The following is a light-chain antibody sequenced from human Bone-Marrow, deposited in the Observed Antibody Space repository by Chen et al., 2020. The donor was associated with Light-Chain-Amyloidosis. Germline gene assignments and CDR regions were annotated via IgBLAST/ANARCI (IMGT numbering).Light chain of an antibody. V-gene: IGLV3-21*02. J-gene: IGLJ2*01. CDR1: NIGSTS. CDR2: DDS. CDR3: QVWDRSSDRPV. Sequence: SYVLTQPSSVSVAPGQTATIACGGNNIGSTSVHWYQQTPGQAPLLVVYDDSDRPSGIPERLSGSNSGSTATLTVSRVEAGDEADYYGQVWDRSSDRPVFGGGTELTVL.